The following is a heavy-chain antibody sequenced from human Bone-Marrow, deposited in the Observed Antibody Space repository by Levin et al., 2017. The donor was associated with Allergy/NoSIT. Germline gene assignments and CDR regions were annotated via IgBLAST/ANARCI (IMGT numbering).Heavy chain of an antibody. V-gene: IGHV3-21*01. J-gene: IGHJ6*02. D-gene: IGHD3-16*02. CDR3: ARDLGYDYVWGSYRFVRYGMDV. Sequence: LSLTCAASGFTFSSYSMNWVRQAPGKGLEWVSSISSSSSYIYYADSVKGRFTISRDNAKNSLYLQMNSLRAEDTAVYYCARDLGYDYVWGSYRFVRYGMDVWGQGTTVTVSS. CDR1: GFTFSSYS. CDR2: ISSSSSYI.